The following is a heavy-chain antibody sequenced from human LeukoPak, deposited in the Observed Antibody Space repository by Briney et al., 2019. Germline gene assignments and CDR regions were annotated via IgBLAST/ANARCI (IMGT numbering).Heavy chain of an antibody. V-gene: IGHV3-30*03. CDR2: ISHDGGAK. D-gene: IGHD3-16*01. J-gene: IGHJ5*02. Sequence: GGSLRLSCAASGFTFSSYGMHWVRQAPDKGLEWVAMISHDGGAKYYGDSVKGRLTISRDNSDNTLYLQMNSLRVEDTAVYYCARDWGSSGWYNWFDPWGQGTLVAVSS. CDR3: ARDWGSSGWYNWFDP. CDR1: GFTFSSYG.